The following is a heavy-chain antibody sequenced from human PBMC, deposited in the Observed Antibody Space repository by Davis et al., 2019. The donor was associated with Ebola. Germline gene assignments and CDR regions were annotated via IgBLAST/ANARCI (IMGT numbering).Heavy chain of an antibody. CDR3: ARVYGDYTNYFDS. V-gene: IGHV4-59*01. J-gene: IGHJ4*02. CDR2: IYYTGTT. D-gene: IGHD4-17*01. Sequence: SETLSLTCPAPGASTRSYNWSWIRQLPGKGLEWNGYIYYTGTTNYNHSPKSRLTISIDTSKNQFTLKMTSVTAADTAVYYCARVYGDYTNYFDSWGQGTLVTVSS. CDR1: GASTRSYN.